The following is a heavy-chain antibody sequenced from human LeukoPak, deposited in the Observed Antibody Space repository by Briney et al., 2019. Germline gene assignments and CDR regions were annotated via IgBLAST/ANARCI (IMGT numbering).Heavy chain of an antibody. CDR3: AGRKSSRGLDY. J-gene: IGHJ4*02. Sequence: GRSLRLSCAASGFTFSSYAMHWVRQAPGKGLEWVAVISYDGSNKYYADSVKGRFTISRDNSKNTLYLQMNSLRAEDTAVYYCAGRKSSRGLDYWGQGTLVTVSS. CDR2: ISYDGSNK. D-gene: IGHD6-13*01. V-gene: IGHV3-30-3*01. CDR1: GFTFSSYA.